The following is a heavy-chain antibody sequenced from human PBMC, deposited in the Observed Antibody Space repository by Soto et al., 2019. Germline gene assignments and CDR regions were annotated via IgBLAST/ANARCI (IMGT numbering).Heavy chain of an antibody. Sequence: SETLSFTCAVYVASLSDNYCNLLRQPPGKGLECIWEINHSGNTNYNPSLRSRVTISIDTSKNQLSLKLSSVTATDTAVYYCARQRTTVVTQAYFDHWGQGAMVTVSS. CDR1: VASLSDNY. J-gene: IGHJ4*02. D-gene: IGHD2-21*02. CDR3: ARQRTTVVTQAYFDH. CDR2: INHSGNT. V-gene: IGHV4-34*01.